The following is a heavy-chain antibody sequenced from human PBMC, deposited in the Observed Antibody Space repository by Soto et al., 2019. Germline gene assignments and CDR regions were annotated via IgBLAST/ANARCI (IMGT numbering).Heavy chain of an antibody. D-gene: IGHD2-21*01. Sequence: GGSLRLSCAASGFAFTTYTMNWVRQAPGKGLEWVSAISGSGASTYYADSVKGRFTISRDNSKNTLYLQMNSRRAEDTAAYYCAKDGLYCGGSTGSFDSWGKGPLVTVS. CDR3: AKDGLYCGGSTGSFDS. J-gene: IGHJ4*02. CDR1: GFAFTTYT. V-gene: IGHV3-23*01. CDR2: ISGSGAST.